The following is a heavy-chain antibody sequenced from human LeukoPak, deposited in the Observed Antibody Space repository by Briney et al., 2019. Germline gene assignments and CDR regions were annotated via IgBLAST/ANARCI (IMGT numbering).Heavy chain of an antibody. D-gene: IGHD2-8*01. CDR1: GFTFSSYS. CDR3: ARGRRYCTNGVCYVSDY. CDR2: ISSSSSYI. Sequence: PGGSLRLSCAASGFTFSSYSMNWVRQAPGKGLEWVSSISSSSSYIYYADSVKGRFTISRDNAKNLLYLQMNSLRAEDTAVYYCARGRRYCTNGVCYVSDYWGQGTLVTVSS. V-gene: IGHV3-21*01. J-gene: IGHJ4*02.